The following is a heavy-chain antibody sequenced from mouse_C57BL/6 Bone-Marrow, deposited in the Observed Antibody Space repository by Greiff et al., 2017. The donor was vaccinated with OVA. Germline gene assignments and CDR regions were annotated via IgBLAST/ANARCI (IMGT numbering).Heavy chain of an antibody. CDR1: GFSFNTYA. CDR2: IRSKSNNYAT. V-gene: IGHV10-1*01. D-gene: IGHD2-5*01. Sequence: EVKLQQSGGGLVQPKGSLKLSCAASGFSFNTYAMNWVRQAPGKGLEWVARIRSKSNNYATYYADSVKDRFTISRDDSESMLYLQMNNLKTEDTAMYYCVRHPRWSNYDWFAYWGQGTLVTVSA. CDR3: VRHPRWSNYDWFAY. J-gene: IGHJ3*01.